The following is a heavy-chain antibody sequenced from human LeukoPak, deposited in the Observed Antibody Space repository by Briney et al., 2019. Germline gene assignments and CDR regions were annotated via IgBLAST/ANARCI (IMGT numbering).Heavy chain of an antibody. J-gene: IGHJ4*02. V-gene: IGHV3-33*08. D-gene: IGHD2-2*01. CDR3: ARDSRRYCSSTSCYGRLDY. CDR2: IWYDGSNK. Sequence: PGGSLSLSCAASGFTFSSYGMHWVRQAPGKGLEWVAVIWYDGSNKYYADSVKGRFTISRDNSKNTLYLQMNSLRAEDTAVYYCARDSRRYCSSTSCYGRLDYWGQGTLVTVSS. CDR1: GFTFSSYG.